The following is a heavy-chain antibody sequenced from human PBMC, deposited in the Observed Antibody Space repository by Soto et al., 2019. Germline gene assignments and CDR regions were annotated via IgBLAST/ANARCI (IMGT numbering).Heavy chain of an antibody. V-gene: IGHV1-69*12. CDR1: GGTFSSYA. J-gene: IGHJ5*02. Sequence: HVQLVQSGAEVKKPGSSVKVSCKASGGTFSSYAISWVRQAPGQGLERMGGIIPIFGTANYAQKFQGRVTITADESTSTAYMELSSLRSEDTAVYYCARDYIGWELLGWFDPWGQGTLVTVSS. CDR2: IIPIFGTA. CDR3: ARDYIGWELLGWFDP. D-gene: IGHD1-26*01.